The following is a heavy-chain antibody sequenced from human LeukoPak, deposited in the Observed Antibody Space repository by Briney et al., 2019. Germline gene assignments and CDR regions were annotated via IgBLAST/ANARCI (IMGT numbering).Heavy chain of an antibody. CDR1: GFTFSSYW. CDR3: ARDGTAAGLYFDL. V-gene: IGHV3-7*01. CDR2: TRQDGGEK. Sequence: GGSLRLXCAVSGFTFSSYWMNWVRQAPGKGLEWVASTRQDGGEKSYVDSVKGRFTISRDNTKNSLYLQMSSLRAEDTAVYYCARDGTAAGLYFDLWGQGTLVTVSS. D-gene: IGHD6-13*01. J-gene: IGHJ4*01.